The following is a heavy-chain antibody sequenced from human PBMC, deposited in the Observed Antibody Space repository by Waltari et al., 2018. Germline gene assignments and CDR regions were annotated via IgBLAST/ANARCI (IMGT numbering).Heavy chain of an antibody. J-gene: IGHJ3*02. D-gene: IGHD4-17*01. CDR3: ARVHGDYDAFDI. V-gene: IGHV3-48*04. CDR1: GFTFSSYS. CDR2: ISSSSSTI. Sequence: EVQLVESGGGLVQPGGSLRLSCAASGFTFSSYSMNWVRQAPGKGLEWVSYISSSSSTIYYADSVKGRFTSSRDNAKNSLYLQMNSLRAEDTAVYYCARVHGDYDAFDIWGQGTMVTVSS.